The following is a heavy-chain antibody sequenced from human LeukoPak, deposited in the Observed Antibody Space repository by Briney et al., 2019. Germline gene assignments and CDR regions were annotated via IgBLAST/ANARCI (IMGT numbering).Heavy chain of an antibody. CDR2: IYHSGST. CDR1: GGSINSGGYS. Sequence: SQTLSLTCAVSGGSINSGGYSWSWIRQPPGKGLEWIGYIYHSGSTYYNPSLKSRVTISVDRSKNQFSLNLSSVTAADTAVYYCARDRYGDYTYFDYWGQGTLVTVSS. D-gene: IGHD4-17*01. V-gene: IGHV4-30-2*01. CDR3: ARDRYGDYTYFDY. J-gene: IGHJ4*02.